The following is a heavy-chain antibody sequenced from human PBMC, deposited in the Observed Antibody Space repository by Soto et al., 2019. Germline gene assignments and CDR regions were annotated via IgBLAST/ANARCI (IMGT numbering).Heavy chain of an antibody. CDR1: GGSISGSY. V-gene: IGHV4-59*01. J-gene: IGHJ4*02. CDR2: VYCTGST. Sequence: LSLTFSVSGGSISGSYWSWIRQSPGKGLEWLGYVYCTGSTNYSPSLRSRVSISVDTSKNEFSLRLSSVTAADTAVYFCARSVAVPGAHIDYWGQGTHVTVSS. CDR3: ARSVAVPGAHIDY. D-gene: IGHD6-19*01.